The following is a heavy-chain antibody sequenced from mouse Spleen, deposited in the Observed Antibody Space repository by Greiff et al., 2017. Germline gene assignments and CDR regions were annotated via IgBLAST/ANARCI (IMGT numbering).Heavy chain of an antibody. J-gene: IGHJ4*01. Sequence: QVQLKESGPGLVAPSQSLSITCTVSGFSLTSYGVHWVRQPPGKGLEWLVVIWSDGSTTYNPALKSRLSISKDNSKSQVFLKMNSLRADDTAMYYCARNDGYAMGYWGQGTSVTVSS. V-gene: IGHV2-6*02. CDR2: IWSDGST. D-gene: IGHD2-3*01. CDR1: GFSLTSYG. CDR3: ARNDGYAMGY.